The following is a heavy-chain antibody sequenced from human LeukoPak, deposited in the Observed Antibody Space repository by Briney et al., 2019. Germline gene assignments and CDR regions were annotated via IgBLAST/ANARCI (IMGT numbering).Heavy chain of an antibody. J-gene: IGHJ5*02. V-gene: IGHV4-61*02. CDR3: ARVRYGDFPVDP. CDR1: GGSISSGGYY. Sequence: PSQTLSLTCTVSGGSISSGGYYWSWIRQPAGKGLEWIGRIYTSGSTNYNPSLKSRVTMSVDTSKNQFSLQLSSVTAADTAVYYCARVRYGDFPVDPWGQGTLVTVSS. CDR2: IYTSGST. D-gene: IGHD4-17*01.